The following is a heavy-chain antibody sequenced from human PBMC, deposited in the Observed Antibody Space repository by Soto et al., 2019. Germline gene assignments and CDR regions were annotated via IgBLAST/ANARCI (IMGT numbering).Heavy chain of an antibody. CDR2: ISSSSNTI. CDR1: GFIFSTYS. J-gene: IGHJ3*02. V-gene: IGHV3-48*02. CDR3: ARGDGIAVTGKGAFDI. Sequence: PGGSLRLSCTASGFIFSTYSMNWVRQAPGKGVEWLAFISSSSNTIYQLESVKGRFTVSRDNAKNSVYLQMNSLRDEDTAVYYCARGDGIAVTGKGAFDIWGQGTMVTVSS. D-gene: IGHD6-19*01.